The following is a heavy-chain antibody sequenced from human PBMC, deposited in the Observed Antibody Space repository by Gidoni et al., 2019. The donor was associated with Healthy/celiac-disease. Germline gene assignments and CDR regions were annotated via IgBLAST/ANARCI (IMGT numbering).Heavy chain of an antibody. CDR1: GGTFSSYA. D-gene: IGHD1-26*01. CDR3: ARANGIVGATTEWYFDL. CDR2: IIPIFGTA. Sequence: QVQLVQSGAEVQKPGSSVKVSCKASGGTFSSYAISWVRQAPGQGLEWMGGIIPIFGTANYAQKFQGRVTITADESTSTAYMELSSLRSEDTAVYYCARANGIVGATTEWYFDLWGRGTLVTVSS. J-gene: IGHJ2*01. V-gene: IGHV1-69*01.